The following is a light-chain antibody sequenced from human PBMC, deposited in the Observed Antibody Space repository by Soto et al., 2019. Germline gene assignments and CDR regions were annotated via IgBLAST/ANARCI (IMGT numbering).Light chain of an antibody. V-gene: IGKV1-39*01. J-gene: IGKJ1*01. CDR1: QSISSY. Sequence: DIQTSQTTSSLSASVGDRVTITCRASQSISSYLKWYQQKPGKAPKLLIYAASSLQSGVPSRFSGSGSGTDFTLTISSLQPEDFATYYCQHSYSTPPTFGQGTREDIK. CDR3: QHSYSTPPT. CDR2: AAS.